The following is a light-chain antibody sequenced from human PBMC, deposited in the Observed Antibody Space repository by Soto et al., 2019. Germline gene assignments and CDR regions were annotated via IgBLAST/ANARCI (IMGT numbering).Light chain of an antibody. CDR2: EVS. Sequence: QSALTQPDSVSGSPGQSIAIAWTGTSSDVGGYNYVSWYQQHPGKAPKLMIYEVSNRPSGVSNRFSGSKSGNTASLTISGLQAEDEADYYCSSYTSSSTYVFGTGTKVTVL. J-gene: IGLJ1*01. CDR3: SSYTSSSTYV. V-gene: IGLV2-14*01. CDR1: SSDVGGYNY.